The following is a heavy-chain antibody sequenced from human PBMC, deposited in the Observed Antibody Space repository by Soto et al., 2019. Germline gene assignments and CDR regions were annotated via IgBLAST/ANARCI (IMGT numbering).Heavy chain of an antibody. V-gene: IGHV3-30*18. Sequence: QVQLVESGGGVVQPGRSLRLSCAASGFTFSSYGMHWVRQAPGKGLEWVAVISYDGSNKYYADSVKGRFTISRDNSKNTLYLQMNSLRAEDTAVYYCAKEGSSSYIGMYVGGQGTTVTVSS. D-gene: IGHD6-13*01. CDR3: AKEGSSSYIGMYV. CDR1: GFTFSSYG. J-gene: IGHJ6*02. CDR2: ISYDGSNK.